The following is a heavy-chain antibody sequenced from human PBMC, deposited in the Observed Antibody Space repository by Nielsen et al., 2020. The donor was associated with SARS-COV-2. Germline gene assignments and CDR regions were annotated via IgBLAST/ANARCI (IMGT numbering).Heavy chain of an antibody. CDR2: IYYSGST. D-gene: IGHD2-2*01. V-gene: IGHV4-39*01. CDR1: GGSISSSSYY. Sequence: SETLSLTCTVSGGSISSSSYYWGWIRQPPGKGLEWIGSIYYSGSTYYNPSLKSRVTISVDTSKNQFSLKLSSVTAADTAVYYCARQGDIVVVPAEEEYWFDPWGQGTLVTASS. J-gene: IGHJ5*02. CDR3: ARQGDIVVVPAEEEYWFDP.